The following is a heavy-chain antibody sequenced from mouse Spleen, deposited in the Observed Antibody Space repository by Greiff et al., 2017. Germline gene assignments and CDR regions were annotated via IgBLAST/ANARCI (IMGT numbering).Heavy chain of an antibody. J-gene: IGHJ3*01. CDR2: IWSGGST. Sequence: VQLKESGPGLVQPSQSLSITCTVSGFSLTSYGVHWVRQSPGKGLEWLGVIWSGGSTDYNAAFISRLSISKDNSKSQVFFKMNSLQADDTAIYYCASRPSSAWFAYWGQGTLVTVSA. V-gene: IGHV2-2*01. CDR1: GFSLTSYG. CDR3: ASRPSSAWFAY.